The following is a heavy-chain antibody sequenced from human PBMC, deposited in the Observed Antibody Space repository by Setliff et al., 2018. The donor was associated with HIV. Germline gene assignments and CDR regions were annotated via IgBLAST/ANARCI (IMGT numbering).Heavy chain of an antibody. V-gene: IGHV3-30*02. Sequence: SLRLSCAASGFTFSAHGMHWVRQAPGKGLEWVAFINYDESYEYYADSVKGRVTISRDNSKNTVDLQMNSLRAEDTAVYYCAKDGDYSNWDYDAFDIWGQGTMVTVS. J-gene: IGHJ3*02. CDR3: AKDGDYSNWDYDAFDI. CDR2: INYDESYE. D-gene: IGHD1-7*01. CDR1: GFTFSAHG.